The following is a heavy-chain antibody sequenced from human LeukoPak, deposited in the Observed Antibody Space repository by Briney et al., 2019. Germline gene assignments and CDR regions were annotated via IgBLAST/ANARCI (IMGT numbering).Heavy chain of an antibody. CDR2: IHPRSGDT. D-gene: IGHD3-10*01. V-gene: IGHV1-2*02. CDR1: GGTFSRYA. J-gene: IGHJ4*02. Sequence: ASVKVSCKASGGTFSRYAISWVRQAPGQGLEWMGWIHPRSGDTRYAQKFQGRVTMARDTSISTVYMDLSSLGSDDTAVYYCARDGEYGTGSYYRGSFDYWGQGILVTVSS. CDR3: ARDGEYGTGSYYRGSFDY.